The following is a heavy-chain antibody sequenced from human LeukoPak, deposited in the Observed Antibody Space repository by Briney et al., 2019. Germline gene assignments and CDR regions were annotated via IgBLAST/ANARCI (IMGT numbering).Heavy chain of an antibody. Sequence: SVKVSCKASGGTFSSYAISWVRQAPGPGLEWMGRIIPILGIANYAHKFQGRVTITADESTSTAYMELSSLRSEDTAVYYCARQHGGNSLPLDAFYIWGQGTMVTVSS. J-gene: IGHJ3*02. D-gene: IGHD4-23*01. CDR3: ARQHGGNSLPLDAFYI. CDR2: IIPILGIA. CDR1: GGTFSSYA. V-gene: IGHV1-69*04.